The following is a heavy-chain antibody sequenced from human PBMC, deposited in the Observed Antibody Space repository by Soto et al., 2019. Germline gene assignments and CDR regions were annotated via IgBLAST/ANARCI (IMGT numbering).Heavy chain of an antibody. V-gene: IGHV4-39*02. CDR1: GGSISSSSYY. CDR2: IYYSGST. Sequence: QLQLQESGPGLVKPSETLSLTCTVSGGSISSSSYYWGWIRQPPGKGLEWIGSIYYSGSTYYNPSLKSRVTISVDTSNNQFSLKLSSGTAADTAVYYCAREEYGGYVSVDYWGQGTLVTVSS. J-gene: IGHJ4*02. D-gene: IGHD5-12*01. CDR3: AREEYGGYVSVDY.